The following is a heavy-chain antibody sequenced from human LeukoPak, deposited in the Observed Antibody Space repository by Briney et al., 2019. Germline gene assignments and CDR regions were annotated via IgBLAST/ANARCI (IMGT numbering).Heavy chain of an antibody. CDR3: ARLRTYYDFWSGYYGPYYFDY. CDR2: INHSGST. V-gene: IGHV4-34*01. D-gene: IGHD3-3*01. Sequence: TSETLSLTCAVYGGSFSGYYWSWIRQPPGKGLEWIGEINHSGSTNYNPSLKSRVTISVDTSKNQFSLKLSSVTAADTAVYYCARLRTYYDFWSGYYGPYYFDYWGQGTLVTVSS. J-gene: IGHJ4*02. CDR1: GGSFSGYY.